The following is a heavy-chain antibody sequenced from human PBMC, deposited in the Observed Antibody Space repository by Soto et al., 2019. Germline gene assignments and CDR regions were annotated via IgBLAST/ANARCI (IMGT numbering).Heavy chain of an antibody. CDR1: GFTFSSYW. J-gene: IGHJ6*03. V-gene: IGHV3-74*01. D-gene: IGHD2-15*01. CDR3: ARGGPGEYCSGGSCYLSYYYYYYMDV. Sequence: GGSLRLSCAASGFTFSSYWMHWVRQAPGKGLVWVSRINSDGSSTSYADSVKGRFTISRDNAKNTLYLQKNSLRAEDTAVYYCARGGPGEYCSGGSCYLSYYYYYYMDVWGKGTTVTVSS. CDR2: INSDGSST.